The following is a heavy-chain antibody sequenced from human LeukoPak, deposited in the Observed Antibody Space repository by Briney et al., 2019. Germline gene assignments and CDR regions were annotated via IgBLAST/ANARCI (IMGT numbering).Heavy chain of an antibody. CDR1: GFTFSSYW. CDR2: INSDGSRT. CDR3: AKGRVRRAYYYYGMDV. V-gene: IGHV3-74*01. Sequence: GGSLRLSCAASGFTFSSYWMHWVRQAPGKGLVWVSRINSDGSRTSYADSVKGRFTISRDNSKNTVFLQMNSLRPEDTAVYYCAKGRVRRAYYYYGMDVWGQGTTVTVSS. J-gene: IGHJ6*02.